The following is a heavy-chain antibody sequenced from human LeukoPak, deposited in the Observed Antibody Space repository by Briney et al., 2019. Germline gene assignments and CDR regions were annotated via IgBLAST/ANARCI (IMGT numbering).Heavy chain of an antibody. D-gene: IGHD6-6*01. CDR3: ARELAARAPPFGY. Sequence: GGSLRLSCAASGFTFSSYSMTWVRQAPGKGLEWVSSISSSSSYIYYADSVKGRFTISRDNAKNSLYLQMNSLRAEDTAVYYCARELAARAPPFGYWGQGTLVTVSS. CDR2: ISSSSSYI. CDR1: GFTFSSYS. V-gene: IGHV3-21*01. J-gene: IGHJ4*02.